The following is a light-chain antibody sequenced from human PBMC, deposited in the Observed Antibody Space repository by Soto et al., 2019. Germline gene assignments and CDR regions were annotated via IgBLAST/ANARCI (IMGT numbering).Light chain of an antibody. CDR1: QSVSSN. J-gene: IGKJ5*01. CDR2: DAS. V-gene: IGKV3-11*01. CDR3: QQRSNWPPIP. Sequence: EVVMTQSPATLSVSPGERASLSCRASQSVSSNLAWYQQKPGQGPRLLIYDASTRATGIPARFSGSGSGTDFTLTISSLEPEDFAVYFCQQRSNWPPIPFGQGTRLEI.